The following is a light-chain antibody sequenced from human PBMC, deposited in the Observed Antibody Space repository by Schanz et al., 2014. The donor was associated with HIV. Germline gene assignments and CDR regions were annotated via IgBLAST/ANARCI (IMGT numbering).Light chain of an antibody. CDR3: AAWDDSLNGFV. CDR1: TSNIGAGFD. J-gene: IGLJ1*01. Sequence: QSVLTQPPSVSGAPGQRITISCTGSTSNIGAGFDVHWYQQLPGAAPKLLIYENINRPSGVPDRFSASKSGTSASLAISGLQSEDEADYSCAAWDDSLNGFVFGTGTKLTVL. V-gene: IGLV1-40*01. CDR2: ENI.